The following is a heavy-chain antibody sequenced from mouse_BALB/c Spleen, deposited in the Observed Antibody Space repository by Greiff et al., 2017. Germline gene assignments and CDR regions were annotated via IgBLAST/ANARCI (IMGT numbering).Heavy chain of an antibody. CDR1: GFTFSSFG. Sequence: EVQRVESGGGLVQPGGSRKLSCAASGFTFSSFGMHWVRQAPEKGLEWVAYISSGSSTIYYADTVKGRFTISRDNPKNTLFLQMTSLRSEDTAMYYCARSYYRYDVKGYYAMDYWGQGTSVTVSS. CDR2: ISSGSSTI. CDR3: ARSYYRYDVKGYYAMDY. V-gene: IGHV5-17*02. D-gene: IGHD2-14*01. J-gene: IGHJ4*01.